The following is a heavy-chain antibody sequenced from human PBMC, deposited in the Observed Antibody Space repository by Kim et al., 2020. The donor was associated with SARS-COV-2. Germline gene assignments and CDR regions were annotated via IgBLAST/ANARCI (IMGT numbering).Heavy chain of an antibody. CDR1: GFTVSSNY. CDR3: AREPSYDCSGGSGYHSGEDV. V-gene: IGHV3-53*01. CDR2: IYSGGST. Sequence: GGSLRLSCAASGFTVSSNYMSWVRQAPGKGLEWVSVIYSGGSTYDADSVKGRFTISRENSKNTLYLQMNSLRAEDTAVYYCAREPSYDCSGGSGYHSGEDVWGQGTTVTVSS. D-gene: IGHD2-15*01. J-gene: IGHJ6*02.